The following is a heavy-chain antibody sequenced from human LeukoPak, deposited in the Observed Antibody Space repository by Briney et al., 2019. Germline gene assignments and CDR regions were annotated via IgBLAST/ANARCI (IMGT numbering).Heavy chain of an antibody. CDR1: GLTFSRYW. CDR3: VSRGCTANACFVSSFNCFDH. D-gene: IGHD2-8*02. CDR2: INQDGSEK. Sequence: PGGSLRLSCAASGLTFSRYWLTWVRQALGKGLEWVANINQDGSEKNYVDSVKGRFTISRDNAKSSLYLQMNSLRDEDTAVYHCVSRGCTANACFVSSFNCFDHWGQGSLVTVSS. J-gene: IGHJ4*02. V-gene: IGHV3-7*03.